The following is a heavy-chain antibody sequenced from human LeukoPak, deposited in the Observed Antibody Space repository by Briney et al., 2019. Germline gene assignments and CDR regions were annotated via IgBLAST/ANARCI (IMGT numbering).Heavy chain of an antibody. J-gene: IGHJ6*02. CDR1: GGSISSYY. CDR2: IFSSGST. V-gene: IGHV4-4*07. CDR3: ARVGRVGPSDYGMDV. Sequence: SETLSLTCTVSGGSISSYYWSWIRQPAGKGLEWIGRIFSSGSTNYNPSLKTRVTMSVDTSKNQFSLKMTSVTAADTAVYYCARVGRVGPSDYGMDVWGQGTTVTISS. D-gene: IGHD3-10*01.